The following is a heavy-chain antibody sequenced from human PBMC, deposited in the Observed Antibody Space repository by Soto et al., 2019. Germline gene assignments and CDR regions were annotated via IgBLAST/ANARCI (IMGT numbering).Heavy chain of an antibody. Sequence: QVQLVESGGGVVQPGRSLRLSCAASGFTFSSYAMHWVRQAPGKGLEWVAVISYDGSNKYYADSVKGRFTISRDNSRTTLYLQMNSLRAEGTAVYYCAGDGGFGEFTKGGFDYWGQGTLVTVSS. V-gene: IGHV3-30-3*01. CDR1: GFTFSSYA. J-gene: IGHJ4*02. CDR3: AGDGGFGEFTKGGFDY. CDR2: ISYDGSNK. D-gene: IGHD3-10*01.